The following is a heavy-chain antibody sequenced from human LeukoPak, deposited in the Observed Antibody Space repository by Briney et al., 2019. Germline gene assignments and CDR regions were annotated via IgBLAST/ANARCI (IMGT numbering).Heavy chain of an antibody. J-gene: IGHJ4*02. CDR3: ASAAGPFDN. Sequence: GGSLRLSCATSGFSFSSYGMHWVRQAPGKGLEWVAVIWFDGSNKYYAESVRGRFTISRDNSKNTLYLQMNSLRVEDTAVYYCASAAGPFDNWGQGTLVTVSS. CDR2: IWFDGSNK. D-gene: IGHD6-13*01. CDR1: GFSFSSYG. V-gene: IGHV3-33*01.